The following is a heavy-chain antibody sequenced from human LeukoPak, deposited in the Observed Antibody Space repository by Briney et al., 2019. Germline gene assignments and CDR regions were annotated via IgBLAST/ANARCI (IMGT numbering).Heavy chain of an antibody. V-gene: IGHV4-39*07. CDR1: GGSISSSSYY. Sequence: SETLSLTCTVSGGSISSSSYYWGWIRQPPGKGLEWIGSIYYSGSTYYNPSLKSRVTISVDTSKNQFSLKLSSVTAEDTAVYYCATPRWELPGSYYYYAMDVWGQGTTVTVSS. D-gene: IGHD1-26*01. J-gene: IGHJ6*02. CDR3: ATPRWELPGSYYYYAMDV. CDR2: IYYSGST.